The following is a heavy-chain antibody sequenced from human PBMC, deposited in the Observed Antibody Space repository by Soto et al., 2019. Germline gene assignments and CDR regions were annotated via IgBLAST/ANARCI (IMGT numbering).Heavy chain of an antibody. D-gene: IGHD6-13*01. Sequence: GGSLRLSCAASKFTFSDYYMNWIRQAPGKGLEWLSSISSGGSSIHYADSVKGRFTISRDNAKNSLYLQMNSLRAADTAVYYCVRRAAAGGNFDYWGQGTLVTVS. CDR2: ISSGGSSI. J-gene: IGHJ4*02. CDR1: KFTFSDYY. CDR3: VRRAAAGGNFDY. V-gene: IGHV3-11*01.